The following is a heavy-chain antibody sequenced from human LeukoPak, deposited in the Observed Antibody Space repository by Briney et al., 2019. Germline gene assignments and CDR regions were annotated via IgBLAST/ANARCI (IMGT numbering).Heavy chain of an antibody. J-gene: IGHJ6*02. V-gene: IGHV3-30*04. CDR1: GFTFSSYA. D-gene: IGHD1-14*01. CDR3: ARDLRALQWWNHIFRAYGMDV. Sequence: PGGSLRLSCAASGFTFSSYAMHWVRQAPGKGLEWVAVTSYDGSNKYYADSVKGRFTISRDNSKDTLYLQMNSLRAEDTAVYYCARDLRALQWWNHIFRAYGMDVWGQGTTVTVSS. CDR2: TSYDGSNK.